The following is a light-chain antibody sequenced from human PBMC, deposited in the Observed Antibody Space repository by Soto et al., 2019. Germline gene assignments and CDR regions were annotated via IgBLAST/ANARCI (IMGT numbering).Light chain of an antibody. V-gene: IGLV8-61*01. CDR1: SGSVSTSYY. Sequence: QTVVTQEPSFSVSPGGTVTLTCGLSSGSVSTSYYPSWYQQTPGQAPRTLIYSTNTRSSGVPDRFSGSILGNKAALTITGAQADDESDYYCVLYMGSGTVVFGGGTK. J-gene: IGLJ2*01. CDR3: VLYMGSGTVV. CDR2: STN.